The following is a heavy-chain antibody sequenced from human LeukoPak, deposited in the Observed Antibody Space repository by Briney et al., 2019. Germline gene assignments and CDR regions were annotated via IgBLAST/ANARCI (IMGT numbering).Heavy chain of an antibody. V-gene: IGHV4-59*08. Sequence: PSETLSLTCTVSGGSISSYYWSWIRQPPGKGLEWIGYIYYSGSTNYNPSLKSRVTISVDTSKNQFSLKLSSVTAADTAVYYCARHSTGFGCSSTSCYTGDWFDPWGQGTQVTVSS. CDR2: IYYSGST. J-gene: IGHJ5*02. CDR1: GGSISSYY. D-gene: IGHD2-2*02. CDR3: ARHSTGFGCSSTSCYTGDWFDP.